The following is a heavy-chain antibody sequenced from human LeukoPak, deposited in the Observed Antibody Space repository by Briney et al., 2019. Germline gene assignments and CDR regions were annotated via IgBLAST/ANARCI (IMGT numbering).Heavy chain of an antibody. J-gene: IGHJ2*01. V-gene: IGHV3-53*01. CDR2: IYSGGGT. CDR1: GFTVSTNY. CDR3: AKRDDSSGSSLPDL. D-gene: IGHD3-22*01. Sequence: GGSLRLSCAASGFTVSTNYMSWVRQAPGKGLEWVSVIYSGGGTSYADSVKGRFTISRDNSKNTLYLQMNSLRAEDTAVYYCAKRDDSSGSSLPDLWGRGPVVTVSS.